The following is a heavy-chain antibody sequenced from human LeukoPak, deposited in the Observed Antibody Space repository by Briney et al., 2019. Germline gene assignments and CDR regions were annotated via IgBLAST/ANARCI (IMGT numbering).Heavy chain of an antibody. V-gene: IGHV3-30*03. CDR1: GFTFSSYG. Sequence: GSLRLSCAASGFTFSSYGMHWVRQAPGKGLEWVAVISYDGSNKYYADSVKSRFTISRDNSKNTLYLQMNSLRAEDTAVHYCARRGGDVDAFDIWGQGTMVTVSS. CDR3: ARRGGDVDAFDI. D-gene: IGHD2-21*02. CDR2: ISYDGSNK. J-gene: IGHJ3*02.